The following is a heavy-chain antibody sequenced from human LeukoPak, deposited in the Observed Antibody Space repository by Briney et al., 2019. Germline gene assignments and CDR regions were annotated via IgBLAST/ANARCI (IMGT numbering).Heavy chain of an antibody. Sequence: SETLSLTCAVYGGSFSGYYWSWIRQPPGKGLEWIGYMYHTGSTYYNPSLKSRVTISVDKSKNQFSLKLTSVTAADTAVYYCARVPTRCGGDCYYFDYWGQGTLVTVSS. CDR1: GGSFSGYY. CDR3: ARVPTRCGGDCYYFDY. D-gene: IGHD2-21*02. CDR2: MYHTGST. V-gene: IGHV4-34*01. J-gene: IGHJ4*02.